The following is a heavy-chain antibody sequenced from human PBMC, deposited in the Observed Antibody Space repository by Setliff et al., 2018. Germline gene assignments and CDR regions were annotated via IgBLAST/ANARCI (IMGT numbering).Heavy chain of an antibody. D-gene: IGHD3-10*01. CDR3: ARQPSSGAYYNPRPYYFDY. CDR2: VHFGGDT. Sequence: SETLSLTCNVSGGSISGYYWSWIRQPPGKGLEWIGFVHFGGDTNYNPSLKSRVTMSADTSNNQFSLNLRSVTAADTAVYFCARQPSSGAYYNPRPYYFDYWGQGTLVTVSS. CDR1: GGSISGYY. V-gene: IGHV4-59*08. J-gene: IGHJ4*02.